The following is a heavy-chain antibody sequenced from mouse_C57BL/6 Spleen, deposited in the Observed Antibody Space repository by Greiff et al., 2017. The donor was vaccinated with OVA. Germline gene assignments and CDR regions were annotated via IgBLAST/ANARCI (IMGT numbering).Heavy chain of an antibody. V-gene: IGHV1-54*01. Sequence: QVQLLQSGAELVRPGTSVKVSCKASGYAFTNYLIEWVKQRPGQGLEWIGVINPGSGGTNYTEKFKGKATLTADKSSSTAYMQLSSLTSEDSAVYFCARRDYGADYWGQGTTLTVSS. J-gene: IGHJ2*01. CDR2: INPGSGGT. D-gene: IGHD1-1*01. CDR1: GYAFTNYL. CDR3: ARRDYGADY.